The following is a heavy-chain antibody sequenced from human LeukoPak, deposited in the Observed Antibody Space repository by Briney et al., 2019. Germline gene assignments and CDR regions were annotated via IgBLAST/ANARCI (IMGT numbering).Heavy chain of an antibody. Sequence: GGSLRLSCAASGFTFSGYGMHWVRQAAGKGLEWVAFIRYDGSIKYYADSVKGRFTISRDNSKNTLYLQMNSLRAEDTAVYFCARVATGSYDWFDPWGQGTLVTVSS. CDR3: ARVATGSYDWFDP. CDR1: GFTFSGYG. D-gene: IGHD3-10*01. J-gene: IGHJ5*02. V-gene: IGHV3-30*02. CDR2: IRYDGSIK.